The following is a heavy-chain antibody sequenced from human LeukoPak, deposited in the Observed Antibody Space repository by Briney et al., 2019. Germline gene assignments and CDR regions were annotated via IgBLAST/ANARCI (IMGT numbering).Heavy chain of an antibody. J-gene: IGHJ4*02. CDR3: ATGLVGAVDY. D-gene: IGHD1-26*01. V-gene: IGHV1-69*05. Sequence: SVKVSCKAPGGSFSSYVISWVRQAPGQGLEWMGGIFPIFGTTNYAQKFQGRVTITTDESTSTAYMELSSLRSEDTAVYYCATGLVGAVDYWGQGTLVTVSS. CDR2: IFPIFGTT. CDR1: GGSFSSYV.